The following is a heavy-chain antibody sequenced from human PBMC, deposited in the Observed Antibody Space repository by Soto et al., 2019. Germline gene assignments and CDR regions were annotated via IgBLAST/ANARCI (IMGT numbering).Heavy chain of an antibody. V-gene: IGHV4-59*01. J-gene: IGHJ4*02. CDR2: MYSSGSS. D-gene: IGHD3-16*01. Sequence: SETLSLTCSVSGASMNNYYGSWVRQPPGRGLEWIGYMYSSGSSNYNSSLRSRVTISVDTSKNQFSLKLSSVTAADTAVYYCVRSGHTFGGVMWGLGTLVTVSS. CDR1: GASMNNYY. CDR3: VRSGHTFGGVM.